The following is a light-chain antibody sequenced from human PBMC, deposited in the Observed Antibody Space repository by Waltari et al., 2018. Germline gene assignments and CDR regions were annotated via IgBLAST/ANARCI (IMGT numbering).Light chain of an antibody. J-gene: IGKJ1*01. Sequence: FGARQNVSTFVAWYQQKSGQAPRLLIYGASSSDTGLPDSFSGGGSGTDFSLTISSVEPEDFAVYYCQHHLRLPSTFGQGTKVDIK. CDR1: QNVSTF. CDR2: GAS. V-gene: IGKV3-20*01. CDR3: QHHLRLPST.